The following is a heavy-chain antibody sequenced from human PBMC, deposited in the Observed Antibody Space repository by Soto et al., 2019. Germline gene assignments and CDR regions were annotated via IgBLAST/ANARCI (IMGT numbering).Heavy chain of an antibody. CDR1: GYRFTSYW. V-gene: IGHV5-51*01. J-gene: IGHJ4*02. D-gene: IGHD3-22*01. CDR2: IYPGDSDV. Sequence: PGESLKISCQASGYRFTSYWIAWVRQMPGKGLEWVGIIYPGDSDVKYSPSFEGHITISVDRSDSIAYLECTSLKASDTAMYFCARHFDSSGYYPDYWGQGTLVTVSS. CDR3: ARHFDSSGYYPDY.